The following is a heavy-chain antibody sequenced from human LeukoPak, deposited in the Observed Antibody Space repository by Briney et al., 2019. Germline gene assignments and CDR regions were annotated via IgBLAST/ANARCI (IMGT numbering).Heavy chain of an antibody. Sequence: GRSLRLSCAASGFTFSSYGMHWVRQAPGKGLEWVAVISYDGSNKYYADSVKGRFTISRDNSKNTLYLQMNSLRAEDTAVYYCANQNSSSWYVLFDYWGQGTLVTVS. J-gene: IGHJ4*02. CDR1: GFTFSSYG. V-gene: IGHV3-30*18. CDR3: ANQNSSSWYVLFDY. CDR2: ISYDGSNK. D-gene: IGHD6-13*01.